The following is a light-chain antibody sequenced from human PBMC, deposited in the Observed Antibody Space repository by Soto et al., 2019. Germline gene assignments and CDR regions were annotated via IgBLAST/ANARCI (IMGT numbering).Light chain of an antibody. CDR3: QRYDNVPFT. Sequence: DIQMTQSPSSLSASVGDRVTITCQASQDISDYLNWYQQKPGKAPKLLIYDAINLETGVPSRFSGSGSGTDFTVTISSLQPEDIATYYCQRYDNVPFTFGGGTRVEIK. J-gene: IGKJ4*01. V-gene: IGKV1-33*01. CDR2: DAI. CDR1: QDISDY.